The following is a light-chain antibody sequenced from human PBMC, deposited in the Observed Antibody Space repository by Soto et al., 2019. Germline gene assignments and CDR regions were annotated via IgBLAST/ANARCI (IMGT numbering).Light chain of an antibody. CDR3: HQRQSWPRT. J-gene: IGKJ1*01. CDR2: QTS. CDR1: QYINTR. Sequence: EMVLTQSPATLSSFAGDRVTLSCRASQYINTRLAWYQHRPGQAPRLLIYQTSIRAAGIPARFSASGSGTDFTLTISDVQPEDFALYYCHQRQSWPRTFGQGTKVDIK. V-gene: IGKV3-11*01.